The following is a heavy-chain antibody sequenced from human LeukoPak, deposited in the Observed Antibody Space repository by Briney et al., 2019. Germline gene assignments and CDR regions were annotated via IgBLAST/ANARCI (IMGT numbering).Heavy chain of an antibody. CDR1: GGSISSGSYY. J-gene: IGHJ4*02. CDR3: AREPKAITIFGVVIPSYFDY. Sequence: SETLSLTCTVSGGSISSGSYYWSWVRQPPGKGLEWIGEINHSGSTNYNPSLKSRVTISVDTSKNQFSLKLSSVTAADTAVYYCAREPKAITIFGVVIPSYFDYWGQGTLVTVSS. V-gene: IGHV4-39*07. CDR2: INHSGST. D-gene: IGHD3-3*01.